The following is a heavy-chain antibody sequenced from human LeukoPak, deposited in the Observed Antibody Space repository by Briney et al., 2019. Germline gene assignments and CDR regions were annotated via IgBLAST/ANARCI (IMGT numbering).Heavy chain of an antibody. V-gene: IGHV3-48*01. Sequence: PGGSLRLSCAASGFTFSSYSMNWVRQAPGKGLEWVSYISSSSSTIYYADSVKGRFTISRDNAKNSLYLQMNSLRAEDTAVYYCARGNYYGSHWGQGTLVTVSS. CDR3: ARGNYYGSH. D-gene: IGHD3-10*01. CDR1: GFTFSSYS. J-gene: IGHJ4*02. CDR2: ISSSSSTI.